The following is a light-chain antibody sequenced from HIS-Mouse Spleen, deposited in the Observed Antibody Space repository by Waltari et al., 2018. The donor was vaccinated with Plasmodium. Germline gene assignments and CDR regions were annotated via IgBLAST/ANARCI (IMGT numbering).Light chain of an antibody. CDR1: QGISIW. CDR3: QQYKSYSWT. Sequence: DIQMTQSPSTLSASVGDRVTITYRASQGISIWLAWYQQKPGNAPKLLCYKSSSLESGGPSRFSGSGSGTEFNFTISRLQPDDFATYYCQQYKSYSWTFGQGTKVEIK. V-gene: IGKV1-5*03. J-gene: IGKJ1*01. CDR2: KSS.